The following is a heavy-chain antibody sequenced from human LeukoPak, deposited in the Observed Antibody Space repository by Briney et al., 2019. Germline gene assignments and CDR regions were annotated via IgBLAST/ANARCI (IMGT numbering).Heavy chain of an antibody. CDR2: INSNSDTI. CDR1: GFTFSSYS. J-gene: IGHJ4*02. CDR3: ARELTVTTG. V-gene: IGHV3-48*01. Sequence: PGGSLRLSCAASGFTFSSYSMNWVRQAPGKGLEWVSYINSNSDTIYYADSVKGRFTIPRDNAKNSLYLQMNSLRAEDTAVYYCARELTVTTGWGQGTLVAVSS. D-gene: IGHD4-17*01.